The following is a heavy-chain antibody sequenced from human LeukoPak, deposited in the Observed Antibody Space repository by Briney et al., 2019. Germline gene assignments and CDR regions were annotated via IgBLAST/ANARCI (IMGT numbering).Heavy chain of an antibody. V-gene: IGHV4-34*01. D-gene: IGHD2-15*01. CDR1: GGSFSGYY. CDR2: INHSGST. CDR3: AALGYCSGGNCYGQGDY. Sequence: KPSETLSLTCAVYGGSFSGYYWSWIRQPPGKGREWIGEINHSGSTNYNPSPKSRVTISVDTSKNQFSLKLSSVTAADTAVYYCAALGYCSGGNCYGQGDYWGQGTMVTVSS. J-gene: IGHJ4*02.